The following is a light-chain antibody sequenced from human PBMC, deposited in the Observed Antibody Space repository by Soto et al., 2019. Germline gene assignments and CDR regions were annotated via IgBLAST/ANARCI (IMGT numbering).Light chain of an antibody. Sequence: EIVLTQSPDTLSLSPGEGATLSCRASQSVSSNFLAWYQHKPGQAPRLLIYDSSSRATGIPDRFSGSGSGTDFTLSIIRLEPEHFAVYYCQQYDISPWTFGQGTKVDTK. J-gene: IGKJ1*01. CDR2: DSS. CDR3: QQYDISPWT. CDR1: QSVSSNF. V-gene: IGKV3-20*01.